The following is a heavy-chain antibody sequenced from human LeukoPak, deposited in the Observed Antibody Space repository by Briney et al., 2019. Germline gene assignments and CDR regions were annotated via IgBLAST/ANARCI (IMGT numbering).Heavy chain of an antibody. CDR2: ISAYNGNT. V-gene: IGHV1-18*01. J-gene: IGHJ5*02. CDR3: ARDVLRGYSYGTPNWFDP. D-gene: IGHD5-18*01. CDR1: GYTFTSYG. Sequence: ASVKVSCKASGYTFTSYGISWVRQAPGQGLEWMGWISAYNGNTNCAQKLQGRVTMTTDTSTSTAYMELRSLRSDDTAVYYCARDVLRGYSYGTPNWFDPWGQGTLVTVSS.